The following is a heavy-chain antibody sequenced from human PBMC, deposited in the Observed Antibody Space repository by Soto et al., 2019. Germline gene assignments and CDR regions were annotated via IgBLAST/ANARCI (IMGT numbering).Heavy chain of an antibody. CDR3: AREKTSGYYYDY. V-gene: IGHV1-8*02. D-gene: IGHD3-22*01. J-gene: IGHJ4*02. Sequence: ASVKVSCKASGYTFSSYGISWARQAPGQGLEWMGWINDNSGNTGYAQKFQGRVTMTRNTSISTAYMELSSLRSEDTAVYYCAREKTSGYYYDYWGQGTLVTVSS. CDR2: INDNSGNT. CDR1: GYTFSSYG.